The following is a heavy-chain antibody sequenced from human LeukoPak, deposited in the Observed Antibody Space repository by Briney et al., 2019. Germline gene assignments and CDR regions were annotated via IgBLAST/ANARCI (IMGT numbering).Heavy chain of an antibody. CDR1: GGSISSSNW. J-gene: IGHJ4*02. Sequence: SETLSLTCAVSGGSISSSNWWSWVRQPPGKGLEWIWEIYHSGSTNYNPSLKSRVTISVDKSKNQYSLKLSSVTAADTAVYYCARRGATMVRGVMIDYWGQGTLVTVSS. V-gene: IGHV4-4*02. CDR3: ARRGATMVRGVMIDY. D-gene: IGHD3-10*01. CDR2: IYHSGST.